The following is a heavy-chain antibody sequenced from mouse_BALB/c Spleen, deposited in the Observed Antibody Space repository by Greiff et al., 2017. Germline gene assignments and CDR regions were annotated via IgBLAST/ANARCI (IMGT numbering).Heavy chain of an antibody. Sequence: VQLVESGAELARPGASVKLSCKASGYTFTSYWMQWVKQRPGQGLEWIGAIYPGDGDTRYTQKFKGKATLTADKSSSTAYMQLSSLASEDSAVYYCARGGWYFDVWGAGTTVTVSS. J-gene: IGHJ1*01. CDR2: IYPGDGDT. CDR1: GYTFTSYW. CDR3: ARGGWYFDV. V-gene: IGHV1-87*01.